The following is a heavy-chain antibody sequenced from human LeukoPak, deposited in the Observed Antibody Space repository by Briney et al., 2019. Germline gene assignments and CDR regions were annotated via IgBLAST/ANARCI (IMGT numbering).Heavy chain of an antibody. Sequence: GGSLRLSCVASGFIFSSYEMIWFRQAPGKGLEFVSYISKSGSTKYYADSVRGRSTISRDDPKNSLYLQMNSLRAEDTALYFCAREDGQTGYYFDYWGQGILVTVSS. CDR3: AREDGQTGYYFDY. CDR1: GFIFSSYE. J-gene: IGHJ4*02. V-gene: IGHV3-48*03. CDR2: ISKSGSTK. D-gene: IGHD1-14*01.